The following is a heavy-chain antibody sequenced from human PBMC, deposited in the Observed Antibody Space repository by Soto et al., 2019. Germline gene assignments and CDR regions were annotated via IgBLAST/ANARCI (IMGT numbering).Heavy chain of an antibody. J-gene: IGHJ5*02. Sequence: SMRLSCGVSPSVALHWVRQASGKGLEWVGRIRSKANSYATAYAASVKGRFTISRDDSKNTAYLQMNSLRTEDTAVYYCTTVNSDIVPTFVWFDPWGQGTLVTVSS. CDR1: SPSVAL. D-gene: IGHD5-12*01. CDR2: IRSKANSYAT. CDR3: TTVNSDIVPTFVWFDP. V-gene: IGHV3-73*01.